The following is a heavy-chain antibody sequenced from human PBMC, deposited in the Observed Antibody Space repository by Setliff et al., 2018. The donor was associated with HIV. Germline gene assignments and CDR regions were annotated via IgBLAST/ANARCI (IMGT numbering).Heavy chain of an antibody. CDR2: FSAYNGII. CDR3: ARTSTMVRGVIMDYYYYMDV. CDR1: GYTFTNYG. D-gene: IGHD3-10*01. Sequence: ASVKVSCKASGYTFTNYGITWVRQAPGQGLEWMGWFSAYNGIINYAQNLQGRVTMTTDTSTRTAYMELRCLRSDDTAVYYCARTSTMVRGVIMDYYYYMDVWGKGSTVTVSS. V-gene: IGHV1-18*01. J-gene: IGHJ6*03.